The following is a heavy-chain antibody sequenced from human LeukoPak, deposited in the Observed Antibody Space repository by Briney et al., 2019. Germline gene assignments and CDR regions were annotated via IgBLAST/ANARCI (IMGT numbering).Heavy chain of an antibody. CDR1: GGSISSGDYY. V-gene: IGHV4-30-4*08. J-gene: IGHJ6*03. CDR2: IYYSGST. CDR3: ARVRYSSSWTPPHYYYYYMDV. D-gene: IGHD6-13*01. Sequence: SQTLSLTCTVSGGSISSGDYYWSWIRQPPGKGLEWIGYIYYSGSTYYNPSLKSRVTISVDTSKSQFSLKLSSVTAADTAVYYCARVRYSSSWTPPHYYYYYMDVWGKGTTVTVSS.